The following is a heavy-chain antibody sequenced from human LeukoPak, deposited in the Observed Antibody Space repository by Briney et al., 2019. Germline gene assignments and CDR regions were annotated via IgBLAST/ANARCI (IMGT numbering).Heavy chain of an antibody. CDR3: AREPSDRALYYGMDV. D-gene: IGHD1-14*01. J-gene: IGHJ6*02. CDR1: GFTFSSYA. CDR2: ISSRSSYI. Sequence: GGSLRLSCAASGFTFSSYAMHWVRQAPGMGLEWVSSISSRSSYIYYADSVRGRFTISRDNAKNSLYLQMNSLRAEDTAVYYCAREPSDRALYYGMDVWGQGTTVTVSS. V-gene: IGHV3-21*01.